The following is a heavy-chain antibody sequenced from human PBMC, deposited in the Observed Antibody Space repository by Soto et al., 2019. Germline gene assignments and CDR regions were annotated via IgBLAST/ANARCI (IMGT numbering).Heavy chain of an antibody. CDR2: ISGSGDTI. V-gene: IGHV3-11*01. Sequence: QVHLVESGGGLVKPGGSLRLSCAASGFTFSDYYMHWIRQAPGKGLEWVSYISGSGDTIHYADSVQGRFTISRDNAKSSLYLQMSSLIAEDTAVYYCARVGCSASCFSDWFDPWGQGTLVTVSS. D-gene: IGHD2-2*01. CDR3: ARVGCSASCFSDWFDP. CDR1: GFTFSDYY. J-gene: IGHJ5*02.